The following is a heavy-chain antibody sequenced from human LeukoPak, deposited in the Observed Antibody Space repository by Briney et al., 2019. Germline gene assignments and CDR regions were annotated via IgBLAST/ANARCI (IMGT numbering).Heavy chain of an antibody. CDR2: INPNSGGT. D-gene: IGHD3-3*01. J-gene: IGHJ4*02. CDR1: GYTFTGYY. V-gene: IGHV1-2*02. CDR3: ARGSDDFWSGYSPSY. Sequence: ASVKVSCKASGYTFTGYYMHWVREAPGQGLEWMGWINPNSGGTNYAQKFQGRVTMTRDTSISTAYMELSRLRSDDTAVYYCARGSDDFWSGYSPSYWGQGTLVTVSS.